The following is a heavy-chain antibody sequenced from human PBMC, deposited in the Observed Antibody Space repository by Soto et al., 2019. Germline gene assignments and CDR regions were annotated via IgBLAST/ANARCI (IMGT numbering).Heavy chain of an antibody. J-gene: IGHJ4*02. V-gene: IGHV4-38-2*01. CDR2: IYHSGST. CDR1: GYSISSGYY. Sequence: SETLSLTCVVSGYSISSGYYWGWIRQPPGKGLEWIGSIYHSGSTHYNPSLKSRVTILVDTSKNQFSLKSSSVTAADTAVYYCARTGEAADTAFDYWGQGTLVTVSS. D-gene: IGHD6-13*01. CDR3: ARTGEAADTAFDY.